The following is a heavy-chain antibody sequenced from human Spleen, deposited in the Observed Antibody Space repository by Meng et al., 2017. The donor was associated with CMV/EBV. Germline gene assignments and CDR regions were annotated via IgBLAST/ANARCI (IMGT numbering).Heavy chain of an antibody. Sequence: SETLSLTCNVSGGSISSSSYYWGWIRQPPGKGLEWIGSIYYSGSTYYNPSLKSRVTISVDTSKNQFSLKLSSVTAADTAVYYCARGGYCSSTSCYGAPDYWGQGTLVTVSS. D-gene: IGHD2-2*01. V-gene: IGHV4-39*01. CDR3: ARGGYCSSTSCYGAPDY. CDR2: IYYSGST. J-gene: IGHJ4*02. CDR1: GGSISSSSYY.